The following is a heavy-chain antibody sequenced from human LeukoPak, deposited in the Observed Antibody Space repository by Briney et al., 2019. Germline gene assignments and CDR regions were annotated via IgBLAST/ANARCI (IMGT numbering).Heavy chain of an antibody. D-gene: IGHD3-22*01. V-gene: IGHV1-69*13. J-gene: IGHJ4*02. CDR1: GGTFSSYA. CDR2: IIPIFGTA. CDR3: ARAAFYYYDSSGPASFDY. Sequence: ASVKVSCKASGGTFSSYAISWVRQAPGQELEWMGGIIPIFGTANYAQKFQGRVTITADESTSTAYMELSSLRSEDTAVYYCARAAFYYYDSSGPASFDYWGQGTLVTVSS.